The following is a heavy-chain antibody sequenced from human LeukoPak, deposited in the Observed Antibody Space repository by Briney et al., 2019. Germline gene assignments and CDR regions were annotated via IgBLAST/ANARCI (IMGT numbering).Heavy chain of an antibody. V-gene: IGHV5-51*01. CDR1: GYTFTSYW. Sequence: GESLKISCKGSGYTFTSYWIGWVRQMPGKGLEWMGVIYPGDSDARYSPSFQGQVTISAGKSISTAYLQWSSLKASDSAIYYCARKYTITTKFDYWGQGTLVTVSS. CDR3: ARKYTITTKFDY. D-gene: IGHD1-1*01. CDR2: IYPGDSDA. J-gene: IGHJ4*02.